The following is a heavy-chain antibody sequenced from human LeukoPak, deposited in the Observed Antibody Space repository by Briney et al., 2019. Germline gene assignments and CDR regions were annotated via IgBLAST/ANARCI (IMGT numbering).Heavy chain of an antibody. CDR1: GFTFSSYS. CDR3: ARELNS. J-gene: IGHJ4*02. V-gene: IGHV3-48*01. CDR2: ISSSSTI. Sequence: GGSLRLSCAASGFTFSSYSMSWVRQAPGKGLEWVSYISSSSTIYYADSVKGRFTISRDNAKNSLYLQMNSLRAEDTAVYCCARELNSWGQGTLVTVSS.